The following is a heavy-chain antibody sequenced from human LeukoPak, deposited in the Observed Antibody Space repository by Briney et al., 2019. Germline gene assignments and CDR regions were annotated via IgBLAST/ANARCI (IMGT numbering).Heavy chain of an antibody. Sequence: GGSLRLSCAASGFTFDDYAMHWVRQAPGKGLEWVSAISGSGGSTYYADSVKGRFTISRDNSKNTLYLQMNSLRAEDTAVYYCAKYGSSWYVNWFDPWGQGTLVTVSS. CDR1: GFTFDDYA. J-gene: IGHJ5*02. CDR3: AKYGSSWYVNWFDP. CDR2: ISGSGGST. D-gene: IGHD6-13*01. V-gene: IGHV3-23*01.